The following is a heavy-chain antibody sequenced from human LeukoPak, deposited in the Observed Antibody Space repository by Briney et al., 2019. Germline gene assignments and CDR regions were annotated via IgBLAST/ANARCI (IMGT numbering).Heavy chain of an antibody. J-gene: IGHJ4*02. CDR1: GGSINYY. CDR3: ATNYDFWSGYNDY. CDR2: IYYSGST. V-gene: IGHV4-59*05. D-gene: IGHD3-3*01. Sequence: SETLSLTCTVSGGSINYYWSWIRQSPGKGLEWIGSIYYSGSTYYNPSLKSRVTISVDTSKNQFSLKLSSVTAADTAVYYCATNYDFWSGYNDYWGQGTLVTVSS.